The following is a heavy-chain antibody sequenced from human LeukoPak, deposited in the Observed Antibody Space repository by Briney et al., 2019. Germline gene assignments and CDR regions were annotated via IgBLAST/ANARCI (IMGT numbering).Heavy chain of an antibody. CDR1: GGSISSYY. V-gene: IGHV4-59*12. Sequence: PSETLSLTCTVSGGSISSYYWSWIRQPPGKGLEWIGYIYYSGSTNYNPSLKSRVTMSVDTSKNQFSLKLSSVTAADTAVYYCARDGMYYYDSSGYYYFDYWGQGTLVTVSS. J-gene: IGHJ4*02. CDR3: ARDGMYYYDSSGYYYFDY. CDR2: IYYSGST. D-gene: IGHD3-22*01.